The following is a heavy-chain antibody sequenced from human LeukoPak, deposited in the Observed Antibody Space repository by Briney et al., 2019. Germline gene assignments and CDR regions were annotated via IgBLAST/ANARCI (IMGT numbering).Heavy chain of an antibody. CDR3: ARHNSGYYSF. Sequence: SQTLSLTCTVSGGSISSGSYYWSWIRQPAGKGLEWIGRIYTSGSSNYNPSLKSRVTISVDTSKNQFSLKLSSLTAADTAVYYCARHNSGYYSFWGQGTLVTVSS. CDR1: GGSISSGSYY. J-gene: IGHJ4*02. D-gene: IGHD3-22*01. V-gene: IGHV4-61*02. CDR2: IYTSGSS.